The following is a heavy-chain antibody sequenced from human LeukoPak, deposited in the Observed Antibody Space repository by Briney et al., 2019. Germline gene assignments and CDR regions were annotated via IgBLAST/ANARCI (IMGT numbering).Heavy chain of an antibody. V-gene: IGHV4-38-2*02. J-gene: IGHJ3*02. CDR2: VYHSGST. Sequence: PSETLSLTCTVSNYSISSGYYWGWIRQPPGKGLEWIASVYHSGSTSYNPSLKRRLTISVHKSKNQFSLKLRSVTAPDTAVYYCARDTALFRAYDIWGQATLVTVSS. CDR3: ARDTALFRAYDI. CDR1: NYSISSGYY.